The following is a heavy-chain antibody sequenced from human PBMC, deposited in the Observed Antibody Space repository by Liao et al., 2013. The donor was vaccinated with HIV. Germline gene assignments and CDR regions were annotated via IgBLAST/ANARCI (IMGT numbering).Heavy chain of an antibody. CDR2: IYYSGTT. CDR1: GDSISSDDYY. CDR3: ARVATDWNDSDDYDRFDI. Sequence: QVRLKQWGAGLLKPSQTLSLTCAVSGDSISSDDYYWSWIRQSPGKGLEWIGYIYYSGTTYYNPSLRSRVSISIDTSNNHFSMKLTAATAADTAMYYCARVATDWNDSDDYDRFDIWGQGTLVTVSS. V-gene: IGHV4-30-4*01. J-gene: IGHJ4*02. D-gene: IGHD4-17*01.